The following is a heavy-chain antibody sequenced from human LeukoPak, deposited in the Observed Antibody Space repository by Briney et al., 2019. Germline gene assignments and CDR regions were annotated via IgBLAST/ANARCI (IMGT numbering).Heavy chain of an antibody. CDR2: INHSGST. CDR3: ARGKVAKGYYYYYGMDV. CDR1: GGSFSGYY. J-gene: IGHJ6*04. Sequence: PSETLSLSCAVYGGSFSGYYWSWIRQPSGKGLEWIGEINHSGSTNYNPSLKSRVTISVDTSKNQFSLKLSSVTAADTAVYYCARGKVAKGYYYYYGMDVWGKGTTVTVSS. D-gene: IGHD5-12*01. V-gene: IGHV4-34*01.